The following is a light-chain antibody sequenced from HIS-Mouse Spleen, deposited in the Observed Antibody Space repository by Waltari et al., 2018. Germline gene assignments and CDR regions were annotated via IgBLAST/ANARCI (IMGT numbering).Light chain of an antibody. CDR2: RNN. CDR3: AAWDDSLSGDVV. CDR1: SSNIGSNY. V-gene: IGLV1-47*01. Sequence: QSVLTQPPSASGTPGQRVTISCSGSSSNIGSNYVYWYQQLPGTAPKLLIYRNNPRPSGVPDRFSGSKSGTSASLAISGLRSEDEADYYCAAWDDSLSGDVVFGGGTKLTVL. J-gene: IGLJ2*01.